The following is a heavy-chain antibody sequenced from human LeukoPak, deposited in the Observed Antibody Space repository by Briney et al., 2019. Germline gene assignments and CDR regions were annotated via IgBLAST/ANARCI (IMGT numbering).Heavy chain of an antibody. CDR2: IKQDGSEK. CDR1: GFTFSSYG. J-gene: IGHJ6*03. D-gene: IGHD6-6*01. CDR3: ARYMTDYSSWGDYYYYYMDV. V-gene: IGHV3-7*01. Sequence: PGGSLRLSCAASGFTFSSYGMHWVRQAPGKGLEWVANIKQDGSEKYYVDSVKGRFTISRDNAKNSLYLQMNSLRAEDTAVYYCARYMTDYSSWGDYYYYYMDVWGKGTTVTVSS.